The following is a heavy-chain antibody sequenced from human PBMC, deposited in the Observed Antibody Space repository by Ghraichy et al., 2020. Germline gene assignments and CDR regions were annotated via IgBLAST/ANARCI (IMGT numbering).Heavy chain of an antibody. CDR1: GFTFSSYA. D-gene: IGHD3-10*01. V-gene: IGHV3-23*01. CDR2: ISGSGGST. J-gene: IGHJ5*02. Sequence: GGSLRLSCAASGFTFSSYAMSWVRQAPGKGLEWVSAISGSGGSTYYADSVKGRFTISRDNSKNTLYLQMNSLRAEDTAVYYCAKKYGSGSSPPEFDPWGQGTLVTVSS. CDR3: AKKYGSGSSPPEFDP.